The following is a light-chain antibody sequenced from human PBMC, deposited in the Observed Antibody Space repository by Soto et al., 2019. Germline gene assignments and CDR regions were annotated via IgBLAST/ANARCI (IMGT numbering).Light chain of an antibody. J-gene: IGKJ1*01. V-gene: IGKV3-11*01. CDR2: DAS. Sequence: EIVLTQSPATLSLSPGERATLSCRASQRVSSYLAWYQQKPGQAPRLLIYDASNRATGIPARFSGSGSGAAVTLTISSLEPEDFAVYYCQPRSNWPRTFGQGTTVEIK. CDR3: QPRSNWPRT. CDR1: QRVSSY.